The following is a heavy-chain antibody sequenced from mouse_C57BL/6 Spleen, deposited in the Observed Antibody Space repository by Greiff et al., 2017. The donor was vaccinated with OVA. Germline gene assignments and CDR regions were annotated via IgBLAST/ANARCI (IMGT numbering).Heavy chain of an antibody. V-gene: IGHV1-64*01. CDR2: IHPNSGST. J-gene: IGHJ3*01. CDR1: GYTFASYW. CDR3: ARSLGDWFAY. Sequence: QVQLQQPGAELVKPGASVKLSCKASGYTFASYWMHWVKQRPGQGLEWIGMIHPNSGSTNYNEKFKSKATLTVDKSSSTAYMQLSSLTSEDSAVYYCARSLGDWFAYWGQGTLVTVSA. D-gene: IGHD2-13*01.